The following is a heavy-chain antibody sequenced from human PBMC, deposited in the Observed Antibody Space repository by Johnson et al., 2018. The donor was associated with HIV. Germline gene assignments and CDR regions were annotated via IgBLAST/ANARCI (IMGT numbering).Heavy chain of an antibody. CDR2: INWNGGST. CDR1: GFTFDDYA. V-gene: IGHV3-20*04. J-gene: IGHJ3*02. D-gene: IGHD6-13*01. Sequence: EVQLVESGGGLVRPGGSLRLSCAASGFTFDDYAMSWVRQAPGKGLEWVSGINWNGGSTGYADSVKGRLTISRDNSKNTLFLQMNSLRAEDTAVYYCARGHSPDAFDIWGQGTIVTVSS. CDR3: ARGHSPDAFDI.